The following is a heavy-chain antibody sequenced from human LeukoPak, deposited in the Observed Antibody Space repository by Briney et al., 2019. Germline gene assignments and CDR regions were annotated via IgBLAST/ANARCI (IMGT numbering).Heavy chain of an antibody. D-gene: IGHD3-3*01. J-gene: IGHJ6*03. V-gene: IGHV4-38-2*01. CDR1: GFTFSNAW. CDR2: IYHSGST. CDR3: ARGIFPMDV. Sequence: GSLRLSCAASGFTFSNAWMSWVRQPPGKGLEWIGSIYHSGSTYYNPALMRRGTISVDTTKNQFSLKLSSVTAADTAVYYCARGIFPMDVWGKGTTVTVSS.